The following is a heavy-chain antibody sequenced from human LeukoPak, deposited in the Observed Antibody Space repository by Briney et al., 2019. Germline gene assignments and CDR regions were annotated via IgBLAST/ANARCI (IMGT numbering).Heavy chain of an antibody. D-gene: IGHD7-27*01. J-gene: IGHJ4*02. CDR2: ISSSTSTV. V-gene: IGHV3-48*02. Sequence: PGGSLRLSCAASGFTFSSYRMNWVRQAPGKGLEWVSYISSSTSTVYYADSVKGRFTISRDNAKDSLYLQMNSLRDEDTAVYYCAREEASWGFQDYWGQGTLVTVSS. CDR1: GFTFSSYR. CDR3: AREEASWGFQDY.